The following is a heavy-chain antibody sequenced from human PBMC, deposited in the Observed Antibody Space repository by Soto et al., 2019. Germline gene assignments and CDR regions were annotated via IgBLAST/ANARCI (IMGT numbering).Heavy chain of an antibody. J-gene: IGHJ3*02. CDR3: AIIMTHSDSFDI. CDR2: INSNSGAT. V-gene: IGHV1-2*04. Sequence: ASVKVSCKASGYTFGGFYIHWMRQAPGQGLEWVGSINSNSGATTYAQKFQDSVAMTRDTSVSTAYMDLNRLTSDDTAIYYCAIIMTHSDSFDIWGQGIMVTVSS. D-gene: IGHD3-16*01. CDR1: GYTFGGFY.